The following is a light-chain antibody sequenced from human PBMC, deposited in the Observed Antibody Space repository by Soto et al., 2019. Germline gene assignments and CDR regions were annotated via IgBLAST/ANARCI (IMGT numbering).Light chain of an antibody. CDR1: ELGDKY. Sequence: SYELTQPPSVSVSPGQTASITCSGDELGDKYVCWYQQKPGQSPVLVIYEDNKRPSGIPVRFSGSNSGNTATLTISETQTMDEADYSCQAWDISTALFGTGTKLTVL. V-gene: IGLV3-1*01. CDR3: QAWDISTAL. CDR2: EDN. J-gene: IGLJ1*01.